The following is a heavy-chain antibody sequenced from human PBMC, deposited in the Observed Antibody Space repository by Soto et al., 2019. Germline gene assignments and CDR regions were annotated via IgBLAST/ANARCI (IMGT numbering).Heavy chain of an antibody. CDR1: GYSFTSYW. D-gene: IGHD3-9*01. CDR2: IYPGDSDT. CDR3: GGILTGYSTDAFDS. V-gene: IGHV5-51*01. J-gene: IGHJ3*02. Sequence: QQLSCKGSGYSFTSYWIGWVRQMPGKGLEWMGIIYPGDSDTRYSPSFQGQVTISADKSISTAYLQWSSLKASDTAMYYCGGILTGYSTDAFDSWGQGTMVTVSS.